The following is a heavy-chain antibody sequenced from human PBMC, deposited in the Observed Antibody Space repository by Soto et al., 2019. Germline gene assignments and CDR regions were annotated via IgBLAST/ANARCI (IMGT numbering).Heavy chain of an antibody. D-gene: IGHD3-10*01. V-gene: IGHV4-30-2*01. CDR1: GGSISSGGYS. CDR2: IYHSGST. J-gene: IGHJ5*02. Sequence: SETLSLTCAVSGGSISSGGYSWSWIRQPPGKGLEWIGYIYHSGSTYYSPSLKSRVTISVDRSKNQFSLKLSSVTAADTAVYYCVRDFRAPMGPNYYQGGYWFDPWGQGTLVTVSS. CDR3: VRDFRAPMGPNYYQGGYWFDP.